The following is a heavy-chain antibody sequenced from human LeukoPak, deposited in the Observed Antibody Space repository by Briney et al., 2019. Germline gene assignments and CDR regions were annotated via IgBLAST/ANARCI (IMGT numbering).Heavy chain of an antibody. Sequence: GGSLRLSCAASGFNISSYGMTWVRQAPGKGLEWMGGFDPEDGETIYARKFQGRVTITADESTSTAYMELSSLRSEDTAVYYCARERGSLVVPAATLYNWFDPWGQGTLVTVSS. CDR3: ARERGSLVVPAATLYNWFDP. D-gene: IGHD2-2*01. V-gene: IGHV1-24*01. CDR1: GFNISSYG. CDR2: FDPEDGET. J-gene: IGHJ5*02.